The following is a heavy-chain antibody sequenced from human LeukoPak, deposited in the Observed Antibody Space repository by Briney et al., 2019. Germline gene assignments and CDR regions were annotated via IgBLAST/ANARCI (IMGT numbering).Heavy chain of an antibody. CDR1: GGTFSSYA. D-gene: IGHD5-18*01. CDR2: ISPSGGST. CDR3: AKGGIQLWLRSHDY. J-gene: IGHJ4*02. Sequence: SVKVSCKASGGTFSSYAISWVRQAPGQGPEWMGVISPSGGSTTYAQKFQARVTLTRDMSTSTDYLELSSLRSEDTAVYYCAKGGIQLWLRSHDYWGQGTLVTVS. V-gene: IGHV1-69*05.